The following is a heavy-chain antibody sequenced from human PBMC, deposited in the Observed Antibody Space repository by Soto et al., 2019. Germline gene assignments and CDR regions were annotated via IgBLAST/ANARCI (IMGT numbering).Heavy chain of an antibody. J-gene: IGHJ5*02. Sequence: SETLSLTCAVSGGSISSGNSYSWSWIRQPPGKGLEWIGSISHTGSTSYNPSLKGRVTMSVDKSKNQFSLKLSSVTAADMAVYYCARAVAPYLGTWFDPWGQGTLVTVSS. CDR1: GGSISSGNSYS. D-gene: IGHD3-16*01. V-gene: IGHV4-30-2*01. CDR2: ISHTGST. CDR3: ARAVAPYLGTWFDP.